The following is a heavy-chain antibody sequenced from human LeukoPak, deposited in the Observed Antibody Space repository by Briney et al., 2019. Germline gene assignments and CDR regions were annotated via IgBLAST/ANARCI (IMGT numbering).Heavy chain of an antibody. V-gene: IGHV1-69*11. Sequence: SVKVSCKASGGTFSSYAISWVRQAPGQGLEWMGRIIPILGTANYAQKFQGRVTITTDESTSTAYMELSSLRSEDTAVYYCASSSGSYQYYFDHWGQGTLVTVSS. CDR2: IIPILGTA. CDR1: GGTFSSYA. J-gene: IGHJ4*02. D-gene: IGHD1-26*01. CDR3: ASSSGSYQYYFDH.